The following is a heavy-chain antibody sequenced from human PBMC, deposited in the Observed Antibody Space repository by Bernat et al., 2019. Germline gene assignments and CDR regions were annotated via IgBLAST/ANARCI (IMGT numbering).Heavy chain of an antibody. CDR2: IWYDGSNK. D-gene: IGHD6-19*01. CDR1: GFTFSSYG. CDR3: ARGVRFYSVAGPMGWHPYYFDY. J-gene: IGHJ4*02. V-gene: IGHV3-33*01. Sequence: QVQLVESGGGVVQPGRSLRLSCAASGFTFSSYGMHWVRQAPGKGLEWVAVIWYDGSNKYYADSVKGRFTISRDNSKNTLYLQMNSLRAEDTAVYYCARGVRFYSVAGPMGWHPYYFDYWGQGTLVTVSS.